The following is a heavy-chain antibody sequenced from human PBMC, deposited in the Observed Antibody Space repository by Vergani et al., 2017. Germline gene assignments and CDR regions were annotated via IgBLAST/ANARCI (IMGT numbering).Heavy chain of an antibody. CDR2: IYYTGTT. D-gene: IGHD2-8*01. CDR3: TRHWCSCCASYFQH. CDR1: GVSIGSNSYY. Sequence: QLQLQESGPGLVKPSETLSLTCTVSGVSIGSNSYYWGWIRQPTGKGLEWIGTIYYTGTTYYNEAHKSRLIISVDTSKNTFSLNLTAVNAADTAVYYCTRHWCSCCASYFQHCGQGTLVTASS. J-gene: IGHJ1*01. V-gene: IGHV4-39*01.